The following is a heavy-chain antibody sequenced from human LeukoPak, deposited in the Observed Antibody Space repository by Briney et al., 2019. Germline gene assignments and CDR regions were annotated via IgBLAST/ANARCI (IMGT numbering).Heavy chain of an antibody. Sequence: GSLRLSCAASGFTFSTYAMNWVRQAPGEGLEWVSAISGGGESTYNADSVKGRFTISRDNSKNRLYLQMNSLRAEDTALYYCARMQSGALDYWGQGTLVTVSS. CDR2: ISGGGEST. CDR3: ARMQSGALDY. CDR1: GFTFSTYA. D-gene: IGHD3-3*02. V-gene: IGHV3-23*01. J-gene: IGHJ4*02.